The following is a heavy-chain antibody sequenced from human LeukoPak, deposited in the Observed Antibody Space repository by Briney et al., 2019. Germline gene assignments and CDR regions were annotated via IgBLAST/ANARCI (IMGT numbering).Heavy chain of an antibody. J-gene: IGHJ4*02. CDR2: INNEGNDT. Sequence: GGSLRLSCAASGFTFTKYWMHWVRQVPRKGLIWVSRINNEGNDTNYADSVKGRFTISRDNAKNTLYLQMNSLRAEDTAVYYCARDIYGNFDYWGQGSLVTVSS. D-gene: IGHD3-10*01. CDR1: GFTFTKYW. CDR3: ARDIYGNFDY. V-gene: IGHV3-74*01.